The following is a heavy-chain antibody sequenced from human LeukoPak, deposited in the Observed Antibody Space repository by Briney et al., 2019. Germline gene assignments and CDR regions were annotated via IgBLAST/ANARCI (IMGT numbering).Heavy chain of an antibody. J-gene: IGHJ4*02. D-gene: IGHD3-22*01. V-gene: IGHV1-58*02. Sequence: SVKVSCKASGFTFTSSAMQWVRQARGQRLEWIGWIVVGSGNTNYAQKFQERVTITRDMSTSTAYMELSSLRSEDTAVYYCASGSSGYTPIDYWGQGTLVTVSS. CDR1: GFTFTSSA. CDR2: IVVGSGNT. CDR3: ASGSSGYTPIDY.